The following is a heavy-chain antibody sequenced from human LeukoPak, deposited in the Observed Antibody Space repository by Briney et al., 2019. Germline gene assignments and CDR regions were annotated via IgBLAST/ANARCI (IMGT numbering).Heavy chain of an antibody. CDR1: GYTFTGYY. Sequence: ASVKVSCMASGYTFTGYYMHWVRQAPGQGLEWMGWINPNSGGTNYAQKFQGRVTMTRDTSISTAYMELSRLRSDDTAVYYCARVEFAAAAIFDYWGQGTLVTVSS. CDR2: INPNSGGT. J-gene: IGHJ4*02. D-gene: IGHD6-13*01. V-gene: IGHV1-2*02. CDR3: ARVEFAAAAIFDY.